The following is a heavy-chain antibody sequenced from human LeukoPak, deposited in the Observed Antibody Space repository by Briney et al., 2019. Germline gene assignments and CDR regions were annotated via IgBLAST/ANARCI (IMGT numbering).Heavy chain of an antibody. J-gene: IGHJ5*02. V-gene: IGHV3-7*01. Sequence: PGGSLRLSCTASGFTFSSSWMYWVRQAPGKGLEWVANINEDGSETYYVDSVKGRFTISRDDAKNSLDLQMNSLRAEDTAVYYCARDRELGIGLSWGQGTLVTVSS. D-gene: IGHD7-27*01. CDR2: INEDGSET. CDR3: ARDRELGIGLS. CDR1: GFTFSSSW.